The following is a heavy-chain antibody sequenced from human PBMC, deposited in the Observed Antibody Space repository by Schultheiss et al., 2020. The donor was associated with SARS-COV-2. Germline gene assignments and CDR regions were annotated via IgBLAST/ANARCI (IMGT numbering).Heavy chain of an antibody. J-gene: IGHJ6*03. CDR1: GFSLSTSGVG. CDR3: TTDRIRYWDMDV. D-gene: IGHD1-14*01. V-gene: IGHV2-5*01. CDR2: IYWNDDK. Sequence: SGPTLVKPTQTLTLTCTFSGFSLSTSGVGVGWIRQPPGKALEWLALIYWNDDKRYSPSLKSRLTITKDTSKNQVVLTMTNMDPVDTAVYYCTTDRIRYWDMDVWGKGTTVTVSS.